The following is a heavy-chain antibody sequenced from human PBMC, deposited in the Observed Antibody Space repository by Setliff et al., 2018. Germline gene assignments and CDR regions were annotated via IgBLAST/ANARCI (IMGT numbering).Heavy chain of an antibody. CDR2: IYHDGRA. V-gene: IGHV4-38-2*01. CDR1: GLSISGEYY. J-gene: IGHJ4*02. Sequence: SETLSLTCAVSGLSISGEYYWGWIRQPPGGGPEWIGIIYHDGRAYYSTSLKGRVNLSLDMSKTQFSLHLNSVTAADTAVYYCMRQVGGGLWYFDYWGQGILVTVSS. D-gene: IGHD2-15*01. CDR3: MRQVGGGLWYFDY.